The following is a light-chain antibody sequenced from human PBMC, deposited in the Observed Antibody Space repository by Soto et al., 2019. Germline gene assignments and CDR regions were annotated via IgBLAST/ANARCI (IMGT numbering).Light chain of an antibody. V-gene: IGLV2-14*01. J-gene: IGLJ1*01. CDR3: SSYTSSSIYV. CDR1: ISDVGGYSY. Sequence: QSVLTQPASGSGSPGQSITISCTGTISDVGGYSYVSWYQQLPGKAPKLMIYDVSDWPSGVSNRFSGSKSGNTASLTISGLQAEDEADYYCSSYTSSSIYVLGTGTKVTVL. CDR2: DVS.